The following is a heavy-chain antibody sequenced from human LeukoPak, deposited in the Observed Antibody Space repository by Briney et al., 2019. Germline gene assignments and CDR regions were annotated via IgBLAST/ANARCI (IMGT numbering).Heavy chain of an antibody. Sequence: SETLSLTCAVYGGSFSGYYWSWIRQPPGKGLEWIGEINHSGSTNYNPSLKSRVTISVDTSKNQFSLKLSSVTAADTAVYYCARHDNYYDHRMDYWGQGTLVTVSS. D-gene: IGHD3-22*01. J-gene: IGHJ4*02. CDR3: ARHDNYYDHRMDY. V-gene: IGHV4-34*01. CDR2: INHSGST. CDR1: GGSFSGYY.